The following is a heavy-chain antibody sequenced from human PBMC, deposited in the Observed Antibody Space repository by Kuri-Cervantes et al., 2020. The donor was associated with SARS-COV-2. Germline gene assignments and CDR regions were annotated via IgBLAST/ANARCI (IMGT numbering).Heavy chain of an antibody. J-gene: IGHJ3*01. V-gene: IGHV3-23*01. CDR2: TTGSGATT. CDR1: GFSFNTYA. D-gene: IGHD6-13*01. CDR3: AKGGIASYDPLDV. Sequence: GESLKISCAASGFSFNTYAMTWVRQAPGKGLEWVSSTTGSGATTFYADSVKGRFTISRDNSNNILYLQMNSLRADDTAVYYCAKGGIASYDPLDVWGLGTMVTVSS.